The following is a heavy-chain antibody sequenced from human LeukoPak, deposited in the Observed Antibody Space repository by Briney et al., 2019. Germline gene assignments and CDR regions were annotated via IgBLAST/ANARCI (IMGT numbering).Heavy chain of an antibody. CDR3: ATPPGYYDVAPLDF. Sequence: PGGSLRLSCAASGFTVSNNYMNWVRQAPGKGLEWVSTISGGGGSTYYADSVKGRFTISRENSKNTLYLQMNSLRAEDTAVYYCATPPGYYDVAPLDFWGQGTLVTVSS. D-gene: IGHD3-22*01. J-gene: IGHJ4*02. CDR2: ISGGGGST. CDR1: GFTVSNNY. V-gene: IGHV3-23*01.